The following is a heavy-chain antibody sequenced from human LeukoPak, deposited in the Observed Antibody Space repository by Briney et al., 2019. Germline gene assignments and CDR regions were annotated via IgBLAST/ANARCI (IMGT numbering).Heavy chain of an antibody. V-gene: IGHV4-59*01. CDR3: ARVCYDSSCDY. D-gene: IGHD3-22*01. CDR2: IYYSGST. CDR1: GGSISSYY. Sequence: SETLSLTCTDSGGSISSYYWSWIRQPPGKGLEWIGYIYYSGSTNYNPSLKSRVTISVDTSKNQFSLKLSSVTAADTAVYYCARVCYDSSCDYWGQGTLVTVSS. J-gene: IGHJ4*02.